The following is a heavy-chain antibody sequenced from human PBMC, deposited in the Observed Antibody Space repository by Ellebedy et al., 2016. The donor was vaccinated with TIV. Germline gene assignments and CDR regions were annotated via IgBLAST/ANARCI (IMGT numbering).Heavy chain of an antibody. CDR2: ISSSSTTI. Sequence: GGSLRLSXAASGFTFSNYNINWVRQAPGKGPEWVSYISSSSTTIYYADSVKGRFTISRDNAKNSLYLQMNSLRDEDTAVYYCARDPGGGSGWYYFDYWGQGTLVTVSP. V-gene: IGHV3-48*02. CDR3: ARDPGGGSGWYYFDY. J-gene: IGHJ4*02. D-gene: IGHD6-19*01. CDR1: GFTFSNYN.